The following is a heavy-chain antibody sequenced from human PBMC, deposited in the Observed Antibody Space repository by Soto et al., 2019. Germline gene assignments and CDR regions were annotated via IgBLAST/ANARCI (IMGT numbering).Heavy chain of an antibody. CDR2: INAGKGDT. CDR3: ARNILGGPTDY. J-gene: IGHJ4*02. V-gene: IGHV1-3*01. Sequence: CHAHGQGLEWMGWINAGKGDTKYPQRFQGRVTITRDTSASTSYMELSSLRSEDTAVYYCARNILGGPTDYGGPVTRFT. D-gene: IGHD3-9*01.